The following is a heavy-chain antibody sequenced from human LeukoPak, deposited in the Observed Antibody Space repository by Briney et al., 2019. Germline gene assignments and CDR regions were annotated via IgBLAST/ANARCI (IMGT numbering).Heavy chain of an antibody. V-gene: IGHV3-30*02. CDR2: IRYDGSNK. D-gene: IGHD3-3*01. J-gene: IGHJ6*03. CDR3: AREVYDFWSGYFHYMDV. CDR1: GFTFSSYG. Sequence: GGSLRLSCAASGFTFSSYGMHWVRQAPGKGLEWVAFIRYDGSNKYYADSVKGRFTISRDNSKNTLYLQMNSLRAEDTAVYYCAREVYDFWSGYFHYMDVWGKGTTVTVSS.